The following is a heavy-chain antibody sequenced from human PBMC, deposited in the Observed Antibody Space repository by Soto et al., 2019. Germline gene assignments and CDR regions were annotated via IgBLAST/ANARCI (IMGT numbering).Heavy chain of an antibody. CDR3: ARDRTYCGGDCYSSDY. CDR1: GGTFSSYT. V-gene: IGHV1-69*08. Sequence: QVQLVQSGAEVKKPGSSVKVSCKASGGTFSSYTISWVRQAPGQGLEWMARIIPILGIANYAQKFQGRVTITADKSTSTAYMELSSLRSEDTAVYYCARDRTYCGGDCYSSDYWGQGTLVTVSS. J-gene: IGHJ4*02. CDR2: IIPILGIA. D-gene: IGHD2-21*02.